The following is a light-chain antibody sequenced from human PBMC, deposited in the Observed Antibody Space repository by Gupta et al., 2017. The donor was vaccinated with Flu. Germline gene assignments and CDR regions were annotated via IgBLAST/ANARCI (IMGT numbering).Light chain of an antibody. J-gene: IGLJ1*01. CDR1: IIGRKT. V-gene: IGLV3-21*02. Sequence: SYVLTQPPSASVAPGQTATITCGGNIIGRKTVHWYQQRPGQDPVLVIYDDSDRPSGIPERFSGSNSGNTATLTISRVEAGDEAEYSCQVWDSSSDHPYVFGTGTTVTVL. CDR3: QVWDSSSDHPYV. CDR2: DDS.